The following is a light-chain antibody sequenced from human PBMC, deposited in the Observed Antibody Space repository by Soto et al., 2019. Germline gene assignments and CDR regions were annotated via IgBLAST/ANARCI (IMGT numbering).Light chain of an antibody. Sequence: IQLTQSPSSLSASVGDRVTITCRASQGISSYLGWYQQKPGKAPNLLIYDASTLHSGVPSRFSGSGSATEFTLTISGLQPDDFATYYCQQYKDYVYTFGQGTKVDIK. J-gene: IGKJ2*01. CDR1: QGISSY. CDR3: QQYKDYVYT. V-gene: IGKV1-9*01. CDR2: DAS.